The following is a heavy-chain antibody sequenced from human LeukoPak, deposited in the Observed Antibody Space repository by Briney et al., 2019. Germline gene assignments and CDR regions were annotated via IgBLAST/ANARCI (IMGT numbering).Heavy chain of an antibody. CDR1: GYTFTGNY. J-gene: IGHJ4*02. CDR2: INPKDGRT. V-gene: IGHV1-2*02. D-gene: IGHD2-15*01. Sequence: ASVKVSCRASGYTFTGNYIHWVRQAPGQGLEWVGWINPKDGRTNYAQRFQDRVTMTRDTSISTAYMDLRSLRSDETAVYYCARVIGGSAGDFWGQGTLVTVSS. CDR3: ARVIGGSAGDF.